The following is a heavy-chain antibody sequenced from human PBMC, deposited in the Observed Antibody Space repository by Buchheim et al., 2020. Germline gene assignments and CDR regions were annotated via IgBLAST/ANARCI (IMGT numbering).Heavy chain of an antibody. CDR1: GFTFSSYS. Sequence: EVQLVESGGGLVKPGGSLRLSCAASGFTFSSYSMNWVRQAPGKGLEWVSSISSSSSYIYYADSVKGRFTISRDNAKNSLYLKMNSPRAEDRAVYYCAREESWSTVTCFAYWGQGTL. D-gene: IGHD4-17*01. J-gene: IGHJ4*02. CDR2: ISSSSSYI. CDR3: AREESWSTVTCFAY. V-gene: IGHV3-21*01.